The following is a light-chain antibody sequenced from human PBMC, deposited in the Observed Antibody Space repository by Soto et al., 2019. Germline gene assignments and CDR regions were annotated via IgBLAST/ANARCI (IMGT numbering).Light chain of an antibody. J-gene: IGKJ1*01. CDR2: GAS. CDR1: QSVSSSY. V-gene: IGKV3-20*01. Sequence: EIVLTQSPGTLSLSPGERATLSCRASQSVSSSYLAWYQQKPGQAPRLLIYGASSRATGIPDRFSGSGSGTDFTLTINRLEPEDFAVYYCQQYGSSPPWTFGKGTKVDIK. CDR3: QQYGSSPPWT.